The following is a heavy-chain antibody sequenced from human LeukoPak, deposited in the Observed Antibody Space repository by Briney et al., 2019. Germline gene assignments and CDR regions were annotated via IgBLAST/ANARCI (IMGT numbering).Heavy chain of an antibody. CDR3: AKEYYYDSSGYYRTYYYYYYGMDV. D-gene: IGHD3-22*01. CDR2: IYYSGIT. V-gene: IGHV4-39*01. CDR1: GGSISSSSYY. J-gene: IGHJ6*02. Sequence: PSETLSLTCTVSGGSISSSSYYWGWIRQPPGKGLEWIGSIYYSGITYYNPSLKSRVTISVDTSKNQFSLMLSSVTAADTAVYYCAKEYYYDSSGYYRTYYYYYYGMDVWGQGTTVTVSS.